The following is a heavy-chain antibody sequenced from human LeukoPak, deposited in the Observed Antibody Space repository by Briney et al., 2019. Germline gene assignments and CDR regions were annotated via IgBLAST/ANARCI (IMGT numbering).Heavy chain of an antibody. CDR3: ASATGVGAASF. V-gene: IGHV3-74*01. D-gene: IGHD1-26*01. J-gene: IGHJ4*02. CDR2: IYSDGRTT. CDR1: GFTFSSSW. Sequence: GGSLRLSCVASGFTFSSSWMHWVRQAPGKGLVWVSRIYSDGRTTDYADSVKGRFTISRDNARNTLYLQMNSLRAEDTGVYYCASATGVGAASFWGQGTLVTVSS.